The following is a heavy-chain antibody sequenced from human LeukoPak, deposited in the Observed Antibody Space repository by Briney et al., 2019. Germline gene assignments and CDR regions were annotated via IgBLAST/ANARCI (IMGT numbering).Heavy chain of an antibody. D-gene: IGHD3-22*01. CDR2: INQDGSEK. V-gene: IGHV3-7*01. Sequence: GGSLRLSCAASGFTFRSYWMSWVRQAPGKGLEWVANINQDGSEKYYVDSVKGRFTISRDNAKNSLYLQMNSLRAEDTAVYYCARANTRGITMIVVLKRSGAFDIWGQGTMVTVSS. CDR3: ARANTRGITMIVVLKRSGAFDI. J-gene: IGHJ3*02. CDR1: GFTFRSYW.